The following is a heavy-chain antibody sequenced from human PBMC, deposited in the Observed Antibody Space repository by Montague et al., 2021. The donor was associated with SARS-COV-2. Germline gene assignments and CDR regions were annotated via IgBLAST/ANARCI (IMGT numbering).Heavy chain of an antibody. CDR1: GGSISSINW. CDR3: ARTGYSSGWHSFDY. J-gene: IGHJ4*02. Sequence: SETLSLTCVVSGGSISSINWWSWVRQPPGKGLKWIGEIYHSGSTNYNPSLKSRDIISVDKSKNQFSLKLSSVTAADTAVYYCARTGYSSGWHSFDYWGQGTLVTVSS. CDR2: IYHSGST. D-gene: IGHD6-19*01. V-gene: IGHV4-4*02.